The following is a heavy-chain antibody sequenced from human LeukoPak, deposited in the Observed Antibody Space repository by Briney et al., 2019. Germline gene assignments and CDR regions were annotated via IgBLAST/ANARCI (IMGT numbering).Heavy chain of an antibody. Sequence: SETLSLTCAVYGGSFSGYYWSWIRQPPGKGLEWIGEINHSGSTNYNPSLKSRVTISVDTSKNQFSLKLSSLTAADTAVYYCARAGWATVTKGSWFDPWGQGTLVTVSS. CDR3: ARAGWATVTKGSWFDP. CDR1: GGSFSGYY. V-gene: IGHV4-34*01. J-gene: IGHJ5*02. CDR2: INHSGST. D-gene: IGHD4-17*01.